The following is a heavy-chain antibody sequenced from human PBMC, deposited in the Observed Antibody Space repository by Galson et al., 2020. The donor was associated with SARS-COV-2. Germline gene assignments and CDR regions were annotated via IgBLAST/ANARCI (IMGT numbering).Heavy chain of an antibody. D-gene: IGHD3-3*01. J-gene: IGHJ6*02. Sequence: SETLSLTCAVYGGSFSGNFWSWVRQPLGKGLEWIGKINHSGTTDYNPSLKSRLIISVDTSKNQFSLKLTSVTAADTAVYYCARAEGIYDFWNDYQGRYGLDVWGQGTTVIVSS. CDR3: ARAEGIYDFWNDYQGRYGLDV. CDR1: GGSFSGNF. V-gene: IGHV4-34*01. CDR2: INHSGTT.